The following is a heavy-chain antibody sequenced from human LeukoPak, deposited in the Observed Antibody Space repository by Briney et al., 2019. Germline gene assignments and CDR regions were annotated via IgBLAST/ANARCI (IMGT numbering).Heavy chain of an antibody. D-gene: IGHD3-3*01. V-gene: IGHV4-30-4*08. CDR3: ARGFLEWLPIDY. Sequence: PSQTLSLTCSVSGGSISSGDYYWSWIRQPPGKGLEWIGYIYYSGSTYYNPSLRSRVTISVDTSKNQFSLKLSSVTAADTAVYYCARGFLEWLPIDYWGQGTLVTVSS. CDR1: GGSISSGDYY. CDR2: IYYSGST. J-gene: IGHJ4*02.